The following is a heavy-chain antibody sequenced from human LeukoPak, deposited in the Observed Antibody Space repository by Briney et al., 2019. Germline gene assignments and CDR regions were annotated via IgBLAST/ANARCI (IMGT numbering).Heavy chain of an antibody. V-gene: IGHV4-38-2*02. CDR1: GYSISSGFY. CDR3: ARGVGLTQGGTFDY. D-gene: IGHD1-1*01. Sequence: SETLSLTCTVSGYSISSGFYWGWIRQPPGKGLEWIGSIYHSGSTHYDSSLKSRVTISVDTSKNQLSLKLSSVTAADTAVYYCARGVGLTQGGTFDYWGQGTLVTVSS. J-gene: IGHJ4*02. CDR2: IYHSGST.